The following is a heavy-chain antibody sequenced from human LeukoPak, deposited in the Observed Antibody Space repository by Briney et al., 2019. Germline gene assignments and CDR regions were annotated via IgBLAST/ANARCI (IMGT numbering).Heavy chain of an antibody. D-gene: IGHD5-18*01. Sequence: AGGSLRLSCAASGFTFSSYEMNWVRQAPGKGLEWVSYISSSGSTIYYADSVKGRFTISRDNAKNTLYLQMNSLRAEDTAVYYCARGYSYGYRIDYWGQGTLVTVSS. J-gene: IGHJ4*02. CDR1: GFTFSSYE. CDR3: ARGYSYGYRIDY. CDR2: ISSSGSTI. V-gene: IGHV3-48*03.